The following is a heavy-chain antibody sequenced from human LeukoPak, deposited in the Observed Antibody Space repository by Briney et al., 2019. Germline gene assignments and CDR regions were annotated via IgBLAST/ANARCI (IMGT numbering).Heavy chain of an antibody. CDR1: GGSISSSSYY. J-gene: IGHJ4*02. Sequence: SETLSLTCTVSGGSISSSSYYWGWIRQPPGKGREWLGSIYYSGSTYYNPSLKSRVTISVDTSKNQFSLKLSSVTAADTAVYYCARHPVLYRIQPWFFDYWGQGTLVTVSS. D-gene: IGHD5-18*01. CDR2: IYYSGST. CDR3: ARHPVLYRIQPWFFDY. V-gene: IGHV4-39*01.